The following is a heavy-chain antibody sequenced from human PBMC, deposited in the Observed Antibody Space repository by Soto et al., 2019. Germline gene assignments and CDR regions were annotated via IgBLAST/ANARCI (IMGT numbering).Heavy chain of an antibody. Sequence: GASVKVSCKASGYTITSYGICWVRQAPGQGLEWMGWISAYNSKTNYAQKLQGRVTMTTDTSTSTAYMELRSLRSDDTAVYYCARDGTYYDFWSGYKKGWFDPWGQGTLVTVSS. V-gene: IGHV1-18*01. CDR2: ISAYNSKT. D-gene: IGHD3-3*01. CDR1: GYTITSYG. CDR3: ARDGTYYDFWSGYKKGWFDP. J-gene: IGHJ5*02.